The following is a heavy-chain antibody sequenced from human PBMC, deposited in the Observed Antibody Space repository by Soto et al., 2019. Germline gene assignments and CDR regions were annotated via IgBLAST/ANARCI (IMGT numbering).Heavy chain of an antibody. V-gene: IGHV3-21*01. J-gene: IGHJ6*02. CDR2: ISSSSTYI. CDR3: ARDQVGPLYYYYYGMDV. Sequence: GGSLRLSCAASGFTFRTYSMNWVRQAPGKGLEWVSSISSSSTYIYYADSVKGRFTISRDNAKNSLYMQMTSLRAEDTAVYYCARDQVGPLYYYYYGMDVWGQGTTVTVSS. D-gene: IGHD1-26*01. CDR1: GFTFRTYS.